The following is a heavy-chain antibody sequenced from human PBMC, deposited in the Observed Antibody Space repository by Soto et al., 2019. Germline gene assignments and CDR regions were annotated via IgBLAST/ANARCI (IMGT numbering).Heavy chain of an antibody. CDR2: IYYTGST. J-gene: IGHJ4*02. CDR3: ARDDSSGWYYFDY. V-gene: IGHV4-61*01. CDR1: GGSVSSGSYY. Sequence: QVQLQESGPGLVKPSETLSLTCTVSGGSVSSGSYYWSWFRQPPGKGLEWIGYIYYTGSTNYNPSLKSRVTISVDTSKHQFSLKLSSVTAADTAVYYCARDDSSGWYYFDYWGQGTLVTVSS. D-gene: IGHD6-19*01.